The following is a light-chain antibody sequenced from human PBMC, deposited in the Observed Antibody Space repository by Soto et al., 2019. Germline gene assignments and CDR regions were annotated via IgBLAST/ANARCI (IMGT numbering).Light chain of an antibody. CDR3: QQYDNLPH. CDR2: DAS. CDR1: QDISNY. J-gene: IGKJ3*01. Sequence: DIQMTQSPSSLSASVGDRVTITCQASQDISNYLNWYQQKPGKAPKLLIYDASNLETGVPSRFSGSGSGTDFTFTISSLQPEDTATYYCQQYDNLPHFGPGTKVDIK. V-gene: IGKV1-33*01.